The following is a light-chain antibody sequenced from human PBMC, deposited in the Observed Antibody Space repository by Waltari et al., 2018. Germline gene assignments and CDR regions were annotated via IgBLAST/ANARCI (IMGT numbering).Light chain of an antibody. V-gene: IGLV3-21*04. CDR1: NIGSYS. CDR2: YDS. CDR3: QVWHHDIDPGV. Sequence: SYVLTQPPSVSVAPGETARITCGGDNIGSYSVHWYQQKPRQAPVLVIFYDSDRPSGIPARFSGSNSGNTATLTITSVEAGDEARYYCQVWHHDIDPGVFGTGTEVTVL. J-gene: IGLJ1*01.